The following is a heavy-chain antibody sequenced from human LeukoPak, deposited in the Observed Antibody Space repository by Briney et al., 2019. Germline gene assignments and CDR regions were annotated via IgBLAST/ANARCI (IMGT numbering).Heavy chain of an antibody. CDR3: AREARSGYEGFWSDP. J-gene: IGHJ5*02. V-gene: IGHV4-4*07. CDR2: TYSTGTT. CDR1: GGSMNQYY. D-gene: IGHD5-12*01. Sequence: SETLSLTCTVSGGSMNQYYWSWIRQPAGKGLEWIGRTYSTGTTYYKPSLKSRVTMSVDTSHNQFFLKLNSVTAADTAMYYCAREARSGYEGFWSDPWGQGTVVTVSS.